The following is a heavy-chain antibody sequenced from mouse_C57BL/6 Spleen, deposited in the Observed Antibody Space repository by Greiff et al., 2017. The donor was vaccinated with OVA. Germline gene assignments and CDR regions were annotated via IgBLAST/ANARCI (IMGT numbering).Heavy chain of an antibody. CDR2: ISDGGSYT. CDR3: ARGDFDV. J-gene: IGHJ1*03. CDR1: GFTFSSYA. V-gene: IGHV5-4*03. Sequence: EVKLMESGGGLVKPGGSLKLSCAASGFTFSSYAMSWVRQTPEKRLEWVATISDGGSYTYYPDNVKGRCTISRDNTKNNLYLQMSHLKSEDTAMYYCARGDFDVWGTGTTVTVSS.